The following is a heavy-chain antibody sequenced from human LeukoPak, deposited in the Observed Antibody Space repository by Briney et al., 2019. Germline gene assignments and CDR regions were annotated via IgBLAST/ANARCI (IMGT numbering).Heavy chain of an antibody. D-gene: IGHD3-22*01. Sequence: GSLSLSCAASGFTISSYGMSWIRQPPGKGLEWIGSIYYSGSTYYNPSLKSRVTISVDTSKNQFSLKLSSVTAADTAVYYCARRRPYDSSGPNAFDIWGQGTMVTVSS. CDR2: IYYSGST. CDR1: GFTISSYG. CDR3: ARRRPYDSSGPNAFDI. J-gene: IGHJ3*02. V-gene: IGHV4-38-2*01.